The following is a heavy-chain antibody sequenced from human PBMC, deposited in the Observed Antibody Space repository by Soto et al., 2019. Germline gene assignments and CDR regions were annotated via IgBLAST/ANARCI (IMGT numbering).Heavy chain of an antibody. V-gene: IGHV3-23*01. CDR1: GFTFSSYA. D-gene: IGHD3-10*01. CDR3: ASYGSGTENYYYYYMDV. J-gene: IGHJ6*03. CDR2: ISGSGGST. Sequence: GGSLRLSCAASGFTFSSYAMSWVRQAPGKGLEWVSAISGSGGSTYYADSVKGRFTISRDNSKNTLYLQMNSLRAEDTAVYYCASYGSGTENYYYYYMDVWGKGTTVTVSS.